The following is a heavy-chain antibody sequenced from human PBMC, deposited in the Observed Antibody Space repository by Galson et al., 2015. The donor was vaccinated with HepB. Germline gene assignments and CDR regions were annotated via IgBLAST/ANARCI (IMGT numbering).Heavy chain of an antibody. Sequence: SVKVSCKVSGYTLTELSMHWVRQAPGKGLEWMGGFDPEDGETIYAQKFQGRVTMTEDTSTDTAYMELSSLRSEDTAVYYCATGPLRDGYPDYWGQGTLVTVSS. CDR1: GYTLTELS. D-gene: IGHD5-24*01. CDR3: ATGPLRDGYPDY. J-gene: IGHJ4*02. CDR2: FDPEDGET. V-gene: IGHV1-24*01.